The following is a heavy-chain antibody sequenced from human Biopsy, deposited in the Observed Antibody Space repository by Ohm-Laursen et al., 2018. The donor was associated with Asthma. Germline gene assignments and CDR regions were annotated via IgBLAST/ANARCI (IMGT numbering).Heavy chain of an antibody. CDR1: GFPFDDCA. CDR2: ISWNSGNM. D-gene: IGHD3-22*01. CDR3: AKSADYYDSTDYLDF. J-gene: IGHJ4*01. Sequence: LSLTCAASGFPFDDCAMHWVRQAPGQGLEWVSSISWNSGNMDYADSVKGRFTISRDNAKNSLYLQMHSLRPQDTAFYYCAKSADYYDSTDYLDFWGRGTLVTVSS. V-gene: IGHV3-9*01.